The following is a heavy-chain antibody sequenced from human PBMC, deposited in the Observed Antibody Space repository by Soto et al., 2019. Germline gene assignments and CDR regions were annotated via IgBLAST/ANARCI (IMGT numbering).Heavy chain of an antibody. CDR1: GGTFSSYT. CDR2: IIPILGIA. J-gene: IGHJ4*02. D-gene: IGHD3-16*01. V-gene: IGHV1-69*02. CDR3: ARVGRGDQGFDY. Sequence: QVQLVQSGAEVKKPGSSVKVSCKASGGTFSSYTISWVRQAPGQGLEWMGRIIPILGIANYAQKFQGRVTITADKSTSTASMELSSLRSEDTAVYYCARVGRGDQGFDYWGQGTLVTVSS.